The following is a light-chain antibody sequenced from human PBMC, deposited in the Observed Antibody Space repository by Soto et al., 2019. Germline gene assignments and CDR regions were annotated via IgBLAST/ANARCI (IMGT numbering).Light chain of an antibody. V-gene: IGKV3-20*01. Sequence: EIVLTQSPGTLSLSPGERATLSCRASQSVSSSYLARYQQKTGQAPRLLIYGASSRATGIPDRFSGSGSGTDFTLTISRLEPEEFAVYYCQQYGSSPATFGQGTKVEIK. CDR1: QSVSSSY. CDR3: QQYGSSPAT. J-gene: IGKJ1*01. CDR2: GAS.